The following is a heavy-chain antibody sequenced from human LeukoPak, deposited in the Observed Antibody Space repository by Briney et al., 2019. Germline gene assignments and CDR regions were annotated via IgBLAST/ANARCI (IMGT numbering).Heavy chain of an antibody. CDR2: IKQDGSEK. D-gene: IGHD3-22*01. J-gene: IGHJ4*02. Sequence: GGSLRLSCAASGFTFSSYWMSWVRQAPGKGLEWVANIKQDGSEKYYVDSVKGRFTISRDNAKNSLYLQMNSLRAEDTAVYYCARKYDSSGYCFDYWGQGTLVTVSS. CDR1: GFTFSSYW. V-gene: IGHV3-7*01. CDR3: ARKYDSSGYCFDY.